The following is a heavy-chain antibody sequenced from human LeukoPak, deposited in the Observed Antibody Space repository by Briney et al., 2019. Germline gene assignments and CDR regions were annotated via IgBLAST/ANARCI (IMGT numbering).Heavy chain of an antibody. CDR3: AGGITGGDF. CDR2: INPNGGGT. Sequence: ASVKVSCKASGYTFTDYYIHWVRQAPGQGLEWMGWINPNGGGTNYAQKFQGRVTMTRDTSISTAYMELSRLRFDDTALYYCAGGITGGDFWGQGTLVTVSS. CDR1: GYTFTDYY. J-gene: IGHJ4*02. D-gene: IGHD1-14*01. V-gene: IGHV1-2*02.